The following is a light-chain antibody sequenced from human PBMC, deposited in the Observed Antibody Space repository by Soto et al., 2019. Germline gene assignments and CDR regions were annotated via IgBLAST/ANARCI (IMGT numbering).Light chain of an antibody. CDR1: QAISSY. CDR2: ATS. J-gene: IGKJ4*01. Sequence: DIQLTQSPSSLSASVGDRVTITCRASQAISSYLAWYQQTPGQVPEPLSYATSTLQSGSPSRFSGSGSGTEFTLTISNMPPEDVATYDCHKYNHAPTCGGGPKVEIK. V-gene: IGKV1-27*01. CDR3: HKYNHAPT.